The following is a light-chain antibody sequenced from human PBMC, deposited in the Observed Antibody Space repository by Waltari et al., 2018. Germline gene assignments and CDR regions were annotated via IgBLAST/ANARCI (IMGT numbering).Light chain of an antibody. J-gene: IGKJ1*01. CDR1: QRVSRT. CDR2: GAS. CDR3: QHYVRLPVT. Sequence: GKSAALSCRASQRVSRTLAWYQQKPGQAPGLLIYGASTRATGIPERFSGGGSGTDFSLTISRLEPEDFAVYYCQHYVRLPVTFGQGTKVEIK. V-gene: IGKV3-20*01.